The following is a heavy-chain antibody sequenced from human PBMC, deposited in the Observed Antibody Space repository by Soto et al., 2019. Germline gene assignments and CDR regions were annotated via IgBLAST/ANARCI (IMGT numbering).Heavy chain of an antibody. V-gene: IGHV3-23*01. CDR3: AKGILLEPPGTRAFDV. D-gene: IGHD1-1*01. CDR1: GFSLSTYV. CDR2: VGRTTST. Sequence: EVQLLESGGGLVQPGGSLRLSCVVSGFSLSTYVMSWVRQAPGKGLEWVSTVGRTTSTFYADSVRGRFTISRDNYNNALFLQMNSLRADDTALYYCAKGILLEPPGTRAFDVWGQGTMVIVSS. J-gene: IGHJ3*01.